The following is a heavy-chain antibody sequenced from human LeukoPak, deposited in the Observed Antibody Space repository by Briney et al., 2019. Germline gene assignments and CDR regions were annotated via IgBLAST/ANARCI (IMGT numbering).Heavy chain of an antibody. J-gene: IGHJ4*02. CDR1: GFTFSSYG. V-gene: IGHV3-23*01. Sequence: PGRSLRLSCAASGFTFSSYGMHWVRQAPGKGLEWVSAISGSGGSTYYADSVKGRFTISRDNSKNTLYLQMNSLRAEDTAVYYCAKESFYDSSSDYWGQGTLVTVSS. CDR2: ISGSGGST. CDR3: AKESFYDSSSDY. D-gene: IGHD3-22*01.